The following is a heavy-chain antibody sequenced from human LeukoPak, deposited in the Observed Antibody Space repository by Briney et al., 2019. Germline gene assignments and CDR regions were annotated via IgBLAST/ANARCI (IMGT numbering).Heavy chain of an antibody. J-gene: IGHJ4*02. CDR1: AHTFTSNY. Sequence: GASVKVSCKASAHTFTSNYIHWVRQAPGQGLEWMGMIYPRDGSTSYAQKFQGRVTVTRDTSTSTVHMELSGLRSEDTAVYYCARDQEGFDYWGQGTLVTVSS. CDR2: IYPRDGST. V-gene: IGHV1-46*01. CDR3: ARDQEGFDY.